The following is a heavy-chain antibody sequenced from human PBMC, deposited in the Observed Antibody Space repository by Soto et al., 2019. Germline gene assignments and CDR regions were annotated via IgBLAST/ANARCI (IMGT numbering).Heavy chain of an antibody. V-gene: IGHV3-33*06. Sequence: QVQMVESGGGVVQPGRSLRLSCAASGFSFENYGMHWVRQAPGRGLEWVAIIWYDGSLQYYAAAVKGRFTISRDNSKNTLYLEMNSLRAEDTAVYYCANLWGDCYNLGQDYNGMDVWCQGTTVIVSS. J-gene: IGHJ6*02. CDR3: ANLWGDCYNLGQDYNGMDV. CDR2: IWYDGSLQ. CDR1: GFSFENYG. D-gene: IGHD2-21*02.